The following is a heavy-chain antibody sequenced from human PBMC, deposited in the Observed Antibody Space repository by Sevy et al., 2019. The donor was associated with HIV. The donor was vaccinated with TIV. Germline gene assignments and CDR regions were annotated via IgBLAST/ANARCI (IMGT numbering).Heavy chain of an antibody. V-gene: IGHV3-48*02. CDR2: ISSSSSTI. D-gene: IGHD5-12*01. CDR3: AREAARDGYNYVDY. CDR1: GFTFSSYS. J-gene: IGHJ4*02. Sequence: GGSLRLSCAASGFTFSSYSINWVRQAPGKGLEWVSYISSSSSTIYYADSVKGRFTISRDNAKNSLYLQMNSLRDEDTAVYYCAREAARDGYNYVDYWGQGTLVTVSS.